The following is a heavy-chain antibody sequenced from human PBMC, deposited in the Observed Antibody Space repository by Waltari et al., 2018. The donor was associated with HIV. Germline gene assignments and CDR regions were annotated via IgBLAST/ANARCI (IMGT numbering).Heavy chain of an antibody. Sequence: QLLLQESGPGLVRPSETLSLTCTVTGPSISSRRYYWGWVRQPPGKGLEWIVSTIYSGSTYNNPSLKVRVAISVETSRNQFSLNLTSVTAADTALYYCARHDGTSYYFGSDMNPRPFSFWFASWGQGILVTVSS. CDR1: GPSISSRRYY. J-gene: IGHJ5*01. CDR3: ARHDGTSYYFGSDMNPRPFSFWFAS. V-gene: IGHV4-39*01. CDR2: TIYSGST. D-gene: IGHD3-10*01.